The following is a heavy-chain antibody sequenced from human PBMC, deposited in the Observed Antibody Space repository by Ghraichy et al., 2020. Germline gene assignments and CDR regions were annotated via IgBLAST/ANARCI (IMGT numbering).Heavy chain of an antibody. Sequence: ATVKVSCKASGYTFTGYYMHWVRQAPGQGLEWMGWINPNSGGTNYAQKFQGWVTMTRDTSISTAYMELSRLRSDDTAVYYCARGGALYQLLVYYGMDVWGQGTTVTVSS. CDR2: INPNSGGT. J-gene: IGHJ6*02. V-gene: IGHV1-2*04. D-gene: IGHD2-2*01. CDR1: GYTFTGYY. CDR3: ARGGALYQLLVYYGMDV.